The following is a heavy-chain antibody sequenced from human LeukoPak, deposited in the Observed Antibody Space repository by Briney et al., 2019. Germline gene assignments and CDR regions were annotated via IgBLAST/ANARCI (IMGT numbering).Heavy chain of an antibody. J-gene: IGHJ3*02. D-gene: IGHD3-3*01. V-gene: IGHV3-48*03. CDR3: ARGSAIFGVVTHPAFDI. Sequence: GGSLRLSCAASGFTFTSYEMNWVRQAPGQGLEWVSYISSSDSTTYYADPLKGRFTISRDNAKNSLYLQMNSLRAEDTAVYYCARGSAIFGVVTHPAFDIWGQGTMVTVSS. CDR1: GFTFTSYE. CDR2: ISSSDSTT.